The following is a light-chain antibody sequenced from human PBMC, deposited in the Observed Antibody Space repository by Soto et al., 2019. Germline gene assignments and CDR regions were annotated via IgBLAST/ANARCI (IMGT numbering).Light chain of an antibody. CDR1: QTISSW. CDR2: KAS. Sequence: DLQMTQSPSTLSGSVGDRVTITCRASQTISSWLAWYQQKPGKAPKLLIYKASTLKSGVPSRFSGSGSGTEFTLTISSLQPDDFATYYCQQYDNVPFTFGPGTKVDLK. V-gene: IGKV1-5*03. J-gene: IGKJ3*01. CDR3: QQYDNVPFT.